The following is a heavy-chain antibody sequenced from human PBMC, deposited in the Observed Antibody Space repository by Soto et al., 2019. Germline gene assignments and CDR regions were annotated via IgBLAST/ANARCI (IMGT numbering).Heavy chain of an antibody. CDR2: ISAHNGNT. CDR3: ARGRYGDY. D-gene: IGHD1-1*01. Sequence: QVHLVQSGAEVKKPGGSVKVSCKGSGYTFTSYGITWVRQAPGQGLEGMGWISAHNGNTDYAQKLQGRVTVTRDPSTSTAYMELRSLRSDDTAVYYCARGRYGDYWGQGALVTVSS. V-gene: IGHV1-18*01. CDR1: GYTFTSYG. J-gene: IGHJ4*02.